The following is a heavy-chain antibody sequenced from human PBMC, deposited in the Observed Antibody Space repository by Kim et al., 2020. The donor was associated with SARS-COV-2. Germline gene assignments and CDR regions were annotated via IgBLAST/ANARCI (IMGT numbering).Heavy chain of an antibody. Sequence: GGSLRLSCAASGFTFSDYYMSWIRQAPGKGLEWVSYISSSGSTIYYADSVKGRFTISRDNAKNSLYLQMNSLRAEDTAVYYCARDSSAWLYCGGDCYRGYWGQGTLVTVSS. J-gene: IGHJ4*02. CDR1: GFTFSDYY. V-gene: IGHV3-11*01. CDR3: ARDSSAWLYCGGDCYRGY. D-gene: IGHD2-21*02. CDR2: ISSSGSTI.